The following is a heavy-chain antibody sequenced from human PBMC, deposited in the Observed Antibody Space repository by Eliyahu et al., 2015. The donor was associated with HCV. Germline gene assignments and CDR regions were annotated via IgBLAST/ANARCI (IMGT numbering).Heavy chain of an antibody. CDR3: ARHGVTYYYDSSGSPLGYFDL. CDR1: GXSISSYY. V-gene: IGHV4-59*08. CDR2: IYXSGST. Sequence: QVQLQESGPGLVKPSETLSLTCTVSGXSISSYYWXWIRQPPGKGLEWIGYIYXSGSTNYNPSLKSRVTISVDTPKNQFSLKLSSVTAADTAVYYCARHGVTYYYDSSGSPLGYFDLWGRGTLVTVSS. J-gene: IGHJ2*01. D-gene: IGHD3-22*01.